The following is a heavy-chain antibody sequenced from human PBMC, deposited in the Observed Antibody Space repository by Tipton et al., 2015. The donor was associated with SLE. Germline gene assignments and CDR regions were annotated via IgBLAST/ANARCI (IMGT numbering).Heavy chain of an antibody. CDR1: GFTFSDHY. Sequence: SLRLSCAASGFTFSDHYMDWVRQAPGKGLEWVGRTRDKATGYTTDYAASVKGRFTTSRDDSKKSLYLQMNSLKTEDTAVYYCARRDVNLIRGNDFWGQGTLVTVSS. CDR2: TRDKATGYTT. J-gene: IGHJ4*02. CDR3: ARRDVNLIRGNDF. D-gene: IGHD3-10*01. V-gene: IGHV3-72*01.